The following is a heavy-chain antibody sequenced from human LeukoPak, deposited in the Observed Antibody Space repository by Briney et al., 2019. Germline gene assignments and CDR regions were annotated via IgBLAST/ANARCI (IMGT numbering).Heavy chain of an antibody. Sequence: SETLSLTCTVSGGSITASSYYWGWIRQPPGKGLEWIGSIYYSGNTHYNPSLKSRVTISVDTSKDQFSLKLDSVTAADTAVYYCARLVAVVPAAFFDYWGQGTLVTVSS. CDR2: IYYSGNT. CDR1: GGSITASSYY. CDR3: ARLVAVVPAAFFDY. D-gene: IGHD2-2*01. V-gene: IGHV4-39*07. J-gene: IGHJ4*02.